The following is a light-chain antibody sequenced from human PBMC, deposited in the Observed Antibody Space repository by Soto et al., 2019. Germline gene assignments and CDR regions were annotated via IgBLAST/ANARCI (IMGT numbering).Light chain of an antibody. V-gene: IGKV3-11*01. J-gene: IGKJ4*01. CDR3: QQRSNWPPLT. CDR2: DAS. Sequence: EIVLTQSPATLSLSPGERATLSCRASQSVSSYLAWYQQKPGQAPRLLIYDASNRATGIPARFSGSGSRPDFTLTTSSLEPEDFAVYYCQQRSNWPPLTFGGGTKVEIK. CDR1: QSVSSY.